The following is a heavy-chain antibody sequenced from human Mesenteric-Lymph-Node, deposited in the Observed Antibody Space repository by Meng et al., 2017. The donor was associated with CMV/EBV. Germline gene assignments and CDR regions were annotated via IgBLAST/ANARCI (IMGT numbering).Heavy chain of an antibody. CDR2: IYPDDSDT. CDR3: ARHYAAEGWFDP. J-gene: IGHJ5*02. D-gene: IGHD2-2*01. CDR1: GYTFTKYW. Sequence: GESLKISCKGSGYTFTKYWIAWVRQMPGKGLEWMGSIYPDDSDTTYSPSFQGPVTISADKSISTAYLQWSSLKASDTAMYYCARHYAAEGWFDPWGQGTLVTVSS. V-gene: IGHV5-51*01.